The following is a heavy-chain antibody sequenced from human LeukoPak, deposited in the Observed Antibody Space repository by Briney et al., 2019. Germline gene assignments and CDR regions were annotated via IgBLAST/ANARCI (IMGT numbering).Heavy chain of an antibody. D-gene: IGHD3-16*01. J-gene: IGHJ5*02. V-gene: IGHV4-59*08. CDR2: IYYSGST. Sequence: SETLSLTCTVSGGSISSYYWSWIRQPPGKGLEWIGYIYYSGSTNYNPSLKSGVTISVDTSNNHFSLKLSSVTAADKAVYYCARYEANNWFDPWGQGTLVTVSS. CDR3: ARYEANNWFDP. CDR1: GGSISSYY.